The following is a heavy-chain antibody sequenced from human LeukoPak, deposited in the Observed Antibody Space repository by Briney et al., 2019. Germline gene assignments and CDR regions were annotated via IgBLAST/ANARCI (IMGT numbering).Heavy chain of an antibody. Sequence: SETLSLTCTASGGSISSGGYYWSWIRQHPGKGLEWIGYIFYSGSTYYNPSLKSRVTISVDTSKNQFSLKLSSVTAADTAVYYCARDAAQDPSWFDPWGQGTLVTVSS. V-gene: IGHV4-31*03. CDR1: GGSISSGGYY. J-gene: IGHJ5*02. CDR3: ARDAAQDPSWFDP. CDR2: IFYSGST.